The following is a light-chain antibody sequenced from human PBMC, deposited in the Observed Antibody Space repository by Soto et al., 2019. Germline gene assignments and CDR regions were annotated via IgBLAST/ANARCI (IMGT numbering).Light chain of an antibody. Sequence: EIVMTQSPATLSESPGERSALSCRTSQSVSSNLAWYQQKPAQAPRLLVYGASTRATGIPARFSGSGSGIEVTLTISSLQSEDFAVYYCQQYDKWPLTFGGGTKVEIK. V-gene: IGKV3-15*01. CDR2: GAS. CDR3: QQYDKWPLT. CDR1: QSVSSN. J-gene: IGKJ4*02.